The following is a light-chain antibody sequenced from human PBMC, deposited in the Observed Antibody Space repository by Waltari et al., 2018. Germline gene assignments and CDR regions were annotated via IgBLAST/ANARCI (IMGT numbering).Light chain of an antibody. J-gene: IGKJ1*01. CDR1: QSVSSN. Sequence: EIVMTQSPATLSVSPGERVTLSCTASQSVSSNLAWYQQKPGQAPRLLIYGAFTRATGIPARFSGSGSGTEFTLIISSLQSEDFAVYYCQQYNNWPRRTFGQGTKVEIK. CDR2: GAF. CDR3: QQYNNWPRRT. V-gene: IGKV3-15*01.